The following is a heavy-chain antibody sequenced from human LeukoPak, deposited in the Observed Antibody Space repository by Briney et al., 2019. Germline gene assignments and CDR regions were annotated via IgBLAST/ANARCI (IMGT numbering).Heavy chain of an antibody. CDR3: GRERRGLYTEV. J-gene: IGHJ6*03. Sequence: PGGSLRLSCAASGYTFGSYAMQWVRQAPGKGLEWVSLIGWDGSYTYYADSVKGRFTISRDNSKNSLSLEMNNLRPEDTALYYCGRERRGLYTEVWGKGTTVTVSS. V-gene: IGHV3-43D*04. CDR1: GYTFGSYA. CDR2: IGWDGSYT. D-gene: IGHD3-10*01.